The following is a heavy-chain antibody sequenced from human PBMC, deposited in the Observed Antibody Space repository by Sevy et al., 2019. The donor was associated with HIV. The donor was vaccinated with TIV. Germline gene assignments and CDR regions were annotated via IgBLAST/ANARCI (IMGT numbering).Heavy chain of an antibody. CDR1: GFTVSSNY. CDR2: IYSGGST. J-gene: IGHJ3*02. CDR3: ASLVGYSYGFGAFDI. D-gene: IGHD5-18*01. Sequence: GGSLRLSCAASGFTVSSNYMSWVRQAPGKGLEWVSVIYSGGSTYYADSVKGRFTISRDNSKNTLYLQMNSLRAEDTDVYYCASLVGYSYGFGAFDIWGQGTMVTVSS. V-gene: IGHV3-53*01.